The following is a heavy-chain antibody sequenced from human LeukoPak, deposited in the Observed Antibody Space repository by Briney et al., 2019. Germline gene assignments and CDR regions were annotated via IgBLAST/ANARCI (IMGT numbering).Heavy chain of an antibody. D-gene: IGHD4-17*01. Sequence: GGSLRLSCAASGFTFSTYGMHWVRQAPGKGLEWVAFVRYDGSDKYYVDSVKGRFTISRDNSRNTLYLQMNSLRAEDTAVYYCAKGAGYGDLGYFYYMDVWGKGTTVTVSS. CDR1: GFTFSTYG. CDR3: AKGAGYGDLGYFYYMDV. J-gene: IGHJ6*03. CDR2: VRYDGSDK. V-gene: IGHV3-30*02.